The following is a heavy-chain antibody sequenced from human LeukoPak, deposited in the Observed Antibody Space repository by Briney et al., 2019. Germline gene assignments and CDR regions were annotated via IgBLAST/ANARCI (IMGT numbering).Heavy chain of an antibody. CDR2: ISGSGGST. J-gene: IGHJ4*02. V-gene: IGHV3-23*01. CDR1: GFTFSSYA. CDR3: AKMGGYDVVVPAAITFDY. D-gene: IGHD2-2*01. Sequence: PGGSLRLSCAASGFTFSSYAMSWVRQAPGKGLEWVSAISGSGGSTYYADSVKGRFTISRDNSKNTLYLQMNSLRAEDTAVYYCAKMGGYDVVVPAAITFDYWGQGTLVTVSS.